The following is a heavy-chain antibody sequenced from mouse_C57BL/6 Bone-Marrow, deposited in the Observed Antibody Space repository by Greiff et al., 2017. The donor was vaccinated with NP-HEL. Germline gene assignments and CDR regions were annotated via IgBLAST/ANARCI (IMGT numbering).Heavy chain of an antibody. J-gene: IGHJ3*01. CDR2: IWSGGST. CDR1: GFSLTSYG. D-gene: IGHD2-3*01. CDR3: ASIYDGYSWCAY. Sequence: QVQLKESGPGLVQPSQSLSITCTVSGFSLTSYGVHWVRQSPGKGLEWLGVIWSGGSTDYNAAFIYRLSISKDNSKSQVFFKMNSLQADDAAIYYCASIYDGYSWCAYWGQGTLVTVSA. V-gene: IGHV2-2*01.